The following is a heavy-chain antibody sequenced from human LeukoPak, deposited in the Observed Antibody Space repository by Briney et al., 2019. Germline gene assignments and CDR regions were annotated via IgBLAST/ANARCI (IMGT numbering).Heavy chain of an antibody. D-gene: IGHD5-24*01. Sequence: ASVKVSCKVSGYTLTELSMHRVRQAPGKGLEWMGGFDPEDGETIYAQKFQGRVTMTEDTSTDTAYMELSSLRSEDTAVYYCAAGLHLYYYYYYMDVWGKGTTVTVSS. CDR2: FDPEDGET. CDR3: AAGLHLYYYYYYMDV. V-gene: IGHV1-24*01. J-gene: IGHJ6*03. CDR1: GYTLTELS.